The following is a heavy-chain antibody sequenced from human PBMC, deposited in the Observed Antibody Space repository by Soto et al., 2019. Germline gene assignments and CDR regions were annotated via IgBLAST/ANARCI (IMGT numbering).Heavy chain of an antibody. CDR2: ISAYNGNT. J-gene: IGHJ4*02. CDR1: GYTFTSYG. Sequence: ASVKVSCKASGYTFTSYGISWVRQAPGQGLEWMGWISAYNGNTNYAQKLQGRVTMTTDTSTSTAYMELRSLRSDDTAVYYCAGEDGSTSGVHEFDYWGQGTLVTVSS. V-gene: IGHV1-18*01. CDR3: AGEDGSTSGVHEFDY. D-gene: IGHD2-2*01.